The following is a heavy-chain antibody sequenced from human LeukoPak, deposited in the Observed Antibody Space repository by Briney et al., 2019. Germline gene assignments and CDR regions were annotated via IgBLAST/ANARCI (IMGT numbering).Heavy chain of an antibody. CDR2: IKSKIDGGTT. CDR3: TVQPSQWLAQGDY. J-gene: IGHJ4*02. CDR1: GFTFNNAW. V-gene: IGHV3-15*01. D-gene: IGHD6-19*01. Sequence: GGSLRLSCAASGFTFNNAWMTWVRQVPGKRLEWVGRIKSKIDGGTTDYTEPVKGRFTISRDDSKNTLYLQMNSLKTEDTAVYYCTVQPSQWLAQGDYWGQGTLVTVSS.